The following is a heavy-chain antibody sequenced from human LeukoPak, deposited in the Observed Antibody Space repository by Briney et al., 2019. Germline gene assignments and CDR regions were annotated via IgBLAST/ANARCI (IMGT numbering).Heavy chain of an antibody. CDR1: GFTFSNRG. D-gene: IGHD3-22*01. CDR2: ISPGGDIT. J-gene: IGHJ4*02. Sequence: GGTLRLSCAASGFTFSNRGMNWVRQAPGKGLEWVSGISPGGDITYYADSVKGRFTISRDNSKNTLYLEVISLTAEDTAVYYCAKGLSSGHYYFDYWGQGTLVTVSS. CDR3: AKGLSSGHYYFDY. V-gene: IGHV3-23*01.